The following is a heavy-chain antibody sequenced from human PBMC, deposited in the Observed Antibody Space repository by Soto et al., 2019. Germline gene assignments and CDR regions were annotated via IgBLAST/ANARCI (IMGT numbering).Heavy chain of an antibody. CDR2: IYWNDEM. D-gene: IGHD6-6*01. Sequence: QITLKESGPTLVKPTQTLTLTCTFSGFSLNSSGVGVGWIRQPPGKALEWLALIYWNDEMRYSPSLKSRLTIPEDGSKHQVVLTVTNMDPVDTATYYCAHRRFAKYSSLPADFDYWGQGILVTVSS. CDR3: AHRRFAKYSSLPADFDY. V-gene: IGHV2-5*01. CDR1: GFSLNSSGVG. J-gene: IGHJ4*02.